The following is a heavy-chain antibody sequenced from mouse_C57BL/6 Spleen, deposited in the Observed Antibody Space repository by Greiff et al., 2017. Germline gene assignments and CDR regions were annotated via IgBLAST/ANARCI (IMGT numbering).Heavy chain of an antibody. CDR2: IRSKSNNYAT. CDR3: VRQDYDDYYFDY. V-gene: IGHV10-1*01. J-gene: IGHJ2*01. Sequence: GGGLVQPKGSLKLSCAASGFSFNTYAMNWVRQAPGKGLEWVARIRSKSNNYATYYADSVKDRFTISRDDSESMLYLQMNNLKTEDTAMYYCVRQDYDDYYFDYWGQGTTLTVSS. D-gene: IGHD2-4*01. CDR1: GFSFNTYA.